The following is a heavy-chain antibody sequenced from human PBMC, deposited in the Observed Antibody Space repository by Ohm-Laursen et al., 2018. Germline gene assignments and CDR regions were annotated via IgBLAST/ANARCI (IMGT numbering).Heavy chain of an antibody. D-gene: IGHD3-16*01. CDR3: AKESNWALDY. CDR2: ISWNSDII. Sequence: SLRLSCTASGFTFDDYAMHWVRQGPGKGLEWVSAISWNSDIIAYADSVKGRFTISRDNAKNSLYLQMNSLRAEDTSLYCCAKESNWALDYWGQGTLVTVSS. J-gene: IGHJ4*02. CDR1: GFTFDDYA. V-gene: IGHV3-9*01.